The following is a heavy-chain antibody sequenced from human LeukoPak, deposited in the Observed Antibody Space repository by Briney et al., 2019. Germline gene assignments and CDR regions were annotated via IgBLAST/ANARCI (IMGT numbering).Heavy chain of an antibody. Sequence: SETLSLTCAVYGGSFSGYYWSWIRQPPGKELEWIGEINHSGSTNYNPSLKSRVTISVDTSKNQFSLKLSSVTAADTAVYYCARGVLRCFDWLLAHAFDIWDQGTMVTVSS. CDR1: GGSFSGYY. CDR2: INHSGST. V-gene: IGHV4-34*01. D-gene: IGHD3-9*01. J-gene: IGHJ3*02. CDR3: ARGVLRCFDWLLAHAFDI.